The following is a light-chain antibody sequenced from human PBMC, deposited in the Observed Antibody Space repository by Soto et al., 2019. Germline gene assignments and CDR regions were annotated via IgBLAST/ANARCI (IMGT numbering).Light chain of an antibody. CDR2: RDS. J-gene: IGLJ3*02. Sequence: SYELTQPLSVSVALGQTARITCGGNNIGSKNVHWYQQKPGQAPVLVIYRDSNRPSGIPERFSGSNSGNTATPTISRAQAGDGADYYCQVWDSSTARVFGGGTKVTVL. V-gene: IGLV3-9*01. CDR3: QVWDSSTARV. CDR1: NIGSKN.